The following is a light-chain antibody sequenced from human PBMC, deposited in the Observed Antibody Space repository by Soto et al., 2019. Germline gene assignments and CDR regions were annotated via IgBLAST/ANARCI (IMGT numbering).Light chain of an antibody. CDR1: QGIKNW. CDR3: QQPTRFPIT. V-gene: IGKV1-12*01. CDR2: TGS. Sequence: DIQMTQSPSYVSASVGDRVTITCRASQGIKNWLAWYQQKPGKAPNLLIYTGSSLQSGVPSRFSASESGTDFTPTINSLQADDFGTYYCQQPTRFPITSGHRTRLEI. J-gene: IGKJ5*01.